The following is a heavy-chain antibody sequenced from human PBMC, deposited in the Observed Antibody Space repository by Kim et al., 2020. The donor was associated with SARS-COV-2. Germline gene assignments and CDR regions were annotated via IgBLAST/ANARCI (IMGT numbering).Heavy chain of an antibody. CDR3: ARGAYYYDSSGLFDY. J-gene: IGHJ4*02. V-gene: IGHV3-13*01. Sequence: GGSLRLSCAASGFTFSSYDMHWVRQATGKGLEWVSAIGTAGDTYYPGSVKGRFTISRENAKNSLYLQMNSLRAGDTAVYYCARGAYYYDSSGLFDYWGQGTLVTVSS. CDR2: IGTAGDT. CDR1: GFTFSSYD. D-gene: IGHD3-22*01.